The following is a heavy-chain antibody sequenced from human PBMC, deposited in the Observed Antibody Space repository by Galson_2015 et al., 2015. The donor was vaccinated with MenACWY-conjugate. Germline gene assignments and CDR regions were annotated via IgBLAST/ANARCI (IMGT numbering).Heavy chain of an antibody. J-gene: IGHJ4*02. CDR1: GGTFSSYA. Sequence: SVKVSCKASGGTFSSYAISWVRQAPGQGLEWMGGIIPIFGTANYAQKFQGRVTITADESTSTAYMELSSLRSEDTAVYYCARTRGYSSGWYYFDYWGQGTLVTVSS. D-gene: IGHD6-19*01. CDR2: IIPIFGTA. CDR3: ARTRGYSSGWYYFDY. V-gene: IGHV1-69*13.